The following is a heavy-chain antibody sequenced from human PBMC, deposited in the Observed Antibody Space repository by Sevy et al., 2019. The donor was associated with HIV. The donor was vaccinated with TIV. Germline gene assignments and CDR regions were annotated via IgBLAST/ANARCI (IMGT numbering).Heavy chain of an antibody. CDR3: ARDFYYYDSSGRNFDY. J-gene: IGHJ4*02. D-gene: IGHD3-22*01. CDR2: INPNSGGT. CDR1: GYTFTGYY. Sequence: ASVKVSCKASGYTFTGYYMHWVRQAPGQGLEWMGWINPNSGGTNYPQKFQGRVTMTRDTSISTAYMELSRLRSDDTAVYYCARDFYYYDSSGRNFDYWGQGTLVTVSS. V-gene: IGHV1-2*02.